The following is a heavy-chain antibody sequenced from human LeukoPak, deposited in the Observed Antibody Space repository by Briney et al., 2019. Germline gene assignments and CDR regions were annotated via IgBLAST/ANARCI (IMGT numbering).Heavy chain of an antibody. CDR1: GGSISSFY. Sequence: PSETLSLTCTVSGGSISSFYWTWIRQAAGKGLEWIGRIYRSGCTDYNPSLRSRVTMSVDTSKNQFSLKLSSVTAADTAVHYCVRDRGSYGDFDLWGQGTLVTVSS. D-gene: IGHD1-26*01. CDR3: VRDRGSYGDFDL. J-gene: IGHJ4*02. CDR2: IYRSGCT. V-gene: IGHV4-4*07.